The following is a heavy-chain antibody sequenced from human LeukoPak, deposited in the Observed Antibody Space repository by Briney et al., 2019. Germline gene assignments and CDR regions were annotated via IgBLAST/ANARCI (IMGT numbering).Heavy chain of an antibody. Sequence: GGSLRLSCAASGFTFSSYSMNWVRQAPGKGLEWVSSISSSSSYIYYADSVKGRFTISRDNAKNSLYLQMNSLRAGDTAVYYCARDRSVAGKPQYYFDYWGQGTLVTVSS. D-gene: IGHD6-19*01. CDR2: ISSSSSYI. J-gene: IGHJ4*02. CDR1: GFTFSSYS. V-gene: IGHV3-21*01. CDR3: ARDRSVAGKPQYYFDY.